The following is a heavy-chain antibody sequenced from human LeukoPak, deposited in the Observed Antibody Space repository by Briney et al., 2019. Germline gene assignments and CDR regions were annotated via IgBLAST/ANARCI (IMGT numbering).Heavy chain of an antibody. D-gene: IGHD3-9*01. Sequence: GGSLRLSCAASGFTFDDYGMSWVRQAPGKGLEWVSGINWNGGSTGYADSVEGRFTISRDNAKNSLYLQMNSLRAEDTALYYCARGPNYDILTGYYNQYYFDYWGQGTLVTVSS. J-gene: IGHJ4*02. CDR2: INWNGGST. CDR1: GFTFDDYG. V-gene: IGHV3-20*04. CDR3: ARGPNYDILTGYYNQYYFDY.